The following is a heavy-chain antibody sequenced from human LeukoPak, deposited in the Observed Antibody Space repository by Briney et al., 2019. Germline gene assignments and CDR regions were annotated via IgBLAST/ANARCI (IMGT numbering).Heavy chain of an antibody. CDR3: AKTSELWSGYYDY. CDR1: GFTFSSYG. CDR2: ISGSGGST. D-gene: IGHD3-3*01. V-gene: IGHV3-23*01. Sequence: GGSLRLSCAASGFTFSSYGMSWVRQAPGKGLEWVSAISGSGGSTYYADSMKGRLTISRDNSKNTVYLQMNSLRAEDTAVYYCAKTSELWSGYYDYWGQGTLVTVSS. J-gene: IGHJ4*02.